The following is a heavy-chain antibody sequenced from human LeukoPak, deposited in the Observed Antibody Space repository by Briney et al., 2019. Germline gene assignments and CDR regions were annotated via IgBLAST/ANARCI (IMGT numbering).Heavy chain of an antibody. J-gene: IGHJ5*02. CDR1: GFTFSSSS. Sequence: HTGGSLRLSCAASGFTFSSSSMNWVRQAPGKGLEWVSYISSSSNTIYYADSVKGRFTISRDNAKNSLYLQMNSLRAEDTAVYYCARGGGSYSDWFDPWGQGTLVTVSS. CDR3: ARGGGSYSDWFDP. CDR2: ISSSSNTI. V-gene: IGHV3-48*01. D-gene: IGHD1-26*01.